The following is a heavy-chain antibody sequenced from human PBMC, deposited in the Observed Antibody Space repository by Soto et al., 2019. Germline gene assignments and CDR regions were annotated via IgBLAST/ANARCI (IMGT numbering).Heavy chain of an antibody. CDR3: ARGPGLTSGELCFWAY. Sequence: SETLSLTCAVYGGSFSGYYWSWIRQPPGKGLEWIGEINHSGSTNYNPSLKSRVTISVDTSKNQFSLKLSSVTAADTAVYYCARGPGLTSGELCFWAYWGQGTLVTVSS. J-gene: IGHJ4*02. CDR2: INHSGST. CDR1: GGSFSGYY. V-gene: IGHV4-34*01. D-gene: IGHD3-10*01.